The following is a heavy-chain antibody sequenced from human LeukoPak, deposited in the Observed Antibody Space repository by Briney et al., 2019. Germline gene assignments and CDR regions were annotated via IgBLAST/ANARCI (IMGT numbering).Heavy chain of an antibody. CDR2: IYSSGSA. J-gene: IGHJ5*02. V-gene: IGHV4-59*12. Sequence: SETLSLTCTVSGSSINNNFWTWIRQPPGKGLEWIGYIYSSGSANYNPSLKSRVIISGDTSKNQISLKLSSVTAADTAVYYCARGFRGGSWSNWFDPWGQGTLVTVSS. CDR1: GSSINNNF. D-gene: IGHD2-15*01. CDR3: ARGFRGGSWSNWFDP.